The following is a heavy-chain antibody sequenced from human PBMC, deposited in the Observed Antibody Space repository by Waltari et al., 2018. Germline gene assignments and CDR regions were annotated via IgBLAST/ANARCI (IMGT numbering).Heavy chain of an antibody. CDR3: ARDLEQDAFDI. D-gene: IGHD3-3*01. J-gene: IGHJ3*02. V-gene: IGHV3-53*01. CDR2: IYSVGST. Sequence: EVQLVESGGGLIQPGGSLRLSCAASGFTVSSNYMSWVRQAPGKWLVWGSVIYSVGSTYYADSVKGRVTISRDNPKNTLYLQMNSLRAEDTAVYYCARDLEQDAFDIWGQGTMVIVSS. CDR1: GFTVSSNY.